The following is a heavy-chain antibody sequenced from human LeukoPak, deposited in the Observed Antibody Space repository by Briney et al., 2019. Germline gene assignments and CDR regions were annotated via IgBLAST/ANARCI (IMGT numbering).Heavy chain of an antibody. Sequence: AETLSLTCTVSGGSIGSTSYYWGWIRQPPGKDLEWIGSMYYSGSTYYSPSLKSRVYISVDTSKNQFSLRLSSVTAADTAVYYCVRQRDGWVADYWGQGSLVTVSS. J-gene: IGHJ4*02. D-gene: IGHD1-26*01. CDR1: GGSIGSTSYY. CDR3: VRQRDGWVADY. CDR2: MYYSGST. V-gene: IGHV4-39*01.